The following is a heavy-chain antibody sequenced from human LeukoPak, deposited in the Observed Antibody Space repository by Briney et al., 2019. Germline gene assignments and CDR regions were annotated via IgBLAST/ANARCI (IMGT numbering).Heavy chain of an antibody. Sequence: ESGGSLRLSCAASGFTFSSYSMNWVRQAPGKGLEWVSSISSSSSYIYYADSVKGRFTISRDNAKNSLYLQMNSLRAEDTAVYYCAGVYQGVSLFDGIDYWGQGTLVTVSS. V-gene: IGHV3-21*01. CDR3: AGVYQGVSLFDGIDY. CDR2: ISSSSSYI. D-gene: IGHD3-10*01. J-gene: IGHJ4*02. CDR1: GFTFSSYS.